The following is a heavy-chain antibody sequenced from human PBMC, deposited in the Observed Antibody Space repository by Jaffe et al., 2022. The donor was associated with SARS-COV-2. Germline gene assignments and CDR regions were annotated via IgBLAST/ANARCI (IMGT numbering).Heavy chain of an antibody. CDR2: IWYDGSNK. CDR3: ARAPGGITMITPLPFDP. Sequence: QVQLVESGGGVVQPGRSLRLSCAASGFTFSSYGMHWVRQAPGKGLEWVAVIWYDGSNKYYADSVKGRFTISRDNSKNTLYLQMNSLRAEDTAVYYCARAPGGITMITPLPFDPWGQGTLVTVSS. D-gene: IGHD3-22*01. J-gene: IGHJ5*02. CDR1: GFTFSSYG. V-gene: IGHV3-33*01.